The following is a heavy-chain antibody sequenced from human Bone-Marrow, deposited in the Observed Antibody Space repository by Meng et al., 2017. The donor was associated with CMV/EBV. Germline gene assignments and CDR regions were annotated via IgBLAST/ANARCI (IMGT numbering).Heavy chain of an antibody. V-gene: IGHV3-30*02. CDR1: GFTFSSYG. Sequence: GESLKLSCAASGFTFSSYGMHWVRQAPGKGLEWVAFIRYDGSNKYYADSVKGRFTISRDNSKNTLYLQMNSLRAEDTAVYYCAKDDLHDCSTSCYNQDYWGQGTLVTVSS. CDR2: IRYDGSNK. CDR3: AKDDLHDCSTSCYNQDY. D-gene: IGHD2-2*02. J-gene: IGHJ4*02.